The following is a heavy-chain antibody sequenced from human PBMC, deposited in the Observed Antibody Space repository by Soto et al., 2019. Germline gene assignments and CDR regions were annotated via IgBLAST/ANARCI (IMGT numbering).Heavy chain of an antibody. V-gene: IGHV3-11*01. CDR1: GFTFRDYY. J-gene: IGHJ6*03. Sequence: QVQLVESGGGLVKPGGSLRLSCAASGFTFRDYYMSWIRQAPGKGLEWISYISTSGSSIYYADSVKGRFTISRDNAKNSLYLQMNSLRAEDTAVYYCATDFFGSGGLSGGGDYYYYMDVWGKGTTVTVSS. D-gene: IGHD3-10*01. CDR2: ISTSGSSI. CDR3: ATDFFGSGGLSGGGDYYYYMDV.